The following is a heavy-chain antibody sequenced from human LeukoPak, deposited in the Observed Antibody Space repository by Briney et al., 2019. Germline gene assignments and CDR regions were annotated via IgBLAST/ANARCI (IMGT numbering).Heavy chain of an antibody. V-gene: IGHV1-69*05. CDR2: IIPIFGTA. Sequence: SVKVSCKASGGTFSSYAISWVRQAPGQGLEWMGGIIPIFGTANYAQKFQGRVTITTDESTSTAYMELSSLRSEDTAVYYCARDYSEQLGLSTYSPYYYMDVWGKGTTDTVSS. CDR3: ARDYSEQLGLSTYSPYYYMDV. D-gene: IGHD3-22*01. J-gene: IGHJ6*03. CDR1: GGTFSSYA.